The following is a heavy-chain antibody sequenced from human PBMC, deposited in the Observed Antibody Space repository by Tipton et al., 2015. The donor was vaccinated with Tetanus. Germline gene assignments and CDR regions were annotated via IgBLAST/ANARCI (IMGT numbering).Heavy chain of an antibody. V-gene: IGHV4-39*02. CDR2: IYYSGSS. CDR1: GGSMSSSSYY. CDR3: ARGVPYSTTMGSDWFDP. Sequence: TLSLTCTVSGGSMSSSSYYWDWIRQPPGKGLEWIGSIYYSGSSYYNPSLESRVTISLDTSKNRFSLKLTSVTAADAAVYYCARGVPYSTTMGSDWFDPWGQGTLVTVSS. J-gene: IGHJ5*02. D-gene: IGHD2-2*01.